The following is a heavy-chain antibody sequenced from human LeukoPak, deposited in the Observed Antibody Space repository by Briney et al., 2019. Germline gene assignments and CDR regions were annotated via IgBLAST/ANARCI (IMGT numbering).Heavy chain of an antibody. V-gene: IGHV6-1*01. D-gene: IGHD3-10*01. CDR1: GDSVSSNSAA. Sequence: SQTLSLTCAISGDSVSSNSAARNWIRQSPSRGLEWLGRTYYRSKWYNDYAVSVKSRITINPDTSKNQFSLQLNSVTPEDTAVYYCARAIFGELPYYYYYGMDVWGQGTTVTVSS. CDR2: TYYRSKWYN. CDR3: ARAIFGELPYYYYYGMDV. J-gene: IGHJ6*02.